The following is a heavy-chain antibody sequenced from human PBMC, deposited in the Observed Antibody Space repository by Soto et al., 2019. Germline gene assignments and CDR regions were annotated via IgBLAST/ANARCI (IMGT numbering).Heavy chain of an antibody. V-gene: IGHV1-3*01. D-gene: IGHD1-1*01. CDR1: GYIFTTVF. J-gene: IGHJ4*02. CDR2: INPADGNT. CDR3: ARGASTGCFDS. Sequence: ASVKVSCKTSGYIFTTVFLHWMRQAPGQRVEWMGRINPADGNTLNSQKFLGRVSITTDTSASTTYMELTSLTSEDTAVYYCARGASTGCFDSWGQGTLVTVSS.